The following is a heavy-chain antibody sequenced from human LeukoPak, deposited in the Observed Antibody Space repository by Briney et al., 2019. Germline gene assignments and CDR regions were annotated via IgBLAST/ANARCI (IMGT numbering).Heavy chain of an antibody. CDR3: TTDLSRYPTNFDY. D-gene: IGHD2-2*01. V-gene: IGHV3-15*01. CDR1: GFTFSNAL. J-gene: IGHJ4*02. CDR2: IKSKTDGGTT. Sequence: GGSLRLSCAASGFTFSNALMSWVRQAPGKGLEWVGRIKSKTDGGTTDYAAPVKGRFTISRDDSKNTLYLQMNSLKTEDTAVYYCTTDLSRYPTNFDYWGQGTLVTVSS.